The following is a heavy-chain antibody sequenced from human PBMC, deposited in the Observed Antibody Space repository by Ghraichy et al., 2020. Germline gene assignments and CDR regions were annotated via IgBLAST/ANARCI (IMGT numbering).Heavy chain of an antibody. V-gene: IGHV1-69*04. D-gene: IGHD4-11*01. CDR2: IIPILGIA. J-gene: IGHJ5*02. Sequence: SVKVSCKASGGTFSSYAISWVRQAPGQGLEWMGRIIPILGIANYAQKFQGRVTITADKSTSTAYMELSSLRSEDTAVYYCARDLRNYARYWFDPWGQGTLVTVSS. CDR1: GGTFSSYA. CDR3: ARDLRNYARYWFDP.